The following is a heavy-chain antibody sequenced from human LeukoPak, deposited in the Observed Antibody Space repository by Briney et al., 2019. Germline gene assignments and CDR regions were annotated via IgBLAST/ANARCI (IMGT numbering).Heavy chain of an antibody. Sequence: GGSLRLSCAASGFTFSSYGMHWVRQAPGKGLGWVAFIRYDGRSKYYADSVQGRFIISRDTSKNTLYLQMNSLKVEDTAVYYCAKDQDLYCSGGSCYSTLDYWGQGTLVTVSS. V-gene: IGHV3-30*02. CDR1: GFTFSSYG. J-gene: IGHJ4*02. CDR2: IRYDGRSK. CDR3: AKDQDLYCSGGSCYSTLDY. D-gene: IGHD2-15*01.